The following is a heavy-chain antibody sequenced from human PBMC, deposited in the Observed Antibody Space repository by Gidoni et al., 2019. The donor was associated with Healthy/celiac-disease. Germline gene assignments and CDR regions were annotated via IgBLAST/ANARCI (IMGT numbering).Heavy chain of an antibody. CDR2: RWYDGSNK. Sequence: QVQLVASGGGVVQPGRSLRLSCAASGFTFSSYGMHWVRQAPGKGLEWVAVRWYDGSNKYYADSVKGRFTISRDNSKNTLYLQMNSLRAEDTAVYYCARGAHSSGWYRATKVGLCDYWGQGTLVTVSS. CDR1: GFTFSSYG. D-gene: IGHD6-19*01. V-gene: IGHV3-33*01. CDR3: ARGAHSSGWYRATKVGLCDY. J-gene: IGHJ4*02.